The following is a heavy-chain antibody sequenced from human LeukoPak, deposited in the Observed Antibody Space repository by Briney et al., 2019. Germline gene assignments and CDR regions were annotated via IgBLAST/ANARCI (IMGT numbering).Heavy chain of an antibody. J-gene: IGHJ4*02. CDR1: GFTFSSYW. Sequence: GGSLRLSCAASGFTFSSYWMHWVRQAPGKGLVWVSRINSDGSSTSYADSVKGRFTISRDNAKNSLYLQMNSLRAEDTAVYYCARDKGDYDTSGSLFVFGGQGTLVTVSS. CDR3: ARDKGDYDTSGSLFVF. D-gene: IGHD3-22*01. CDR2: INSDGSST. V-gene: IGHV3-74*01.